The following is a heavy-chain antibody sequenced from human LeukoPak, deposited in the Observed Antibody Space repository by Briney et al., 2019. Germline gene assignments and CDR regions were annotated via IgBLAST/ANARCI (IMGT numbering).Heavy chain of an antibody. V-gene: IGHV3-30*02. CDR2: IRYDGSNK. CDR3: ARVEDYDILTGFDY. J-gene: IGHJ4*02. D-gene: IGHD3-9*01. CDR1: GFTFSSYG. Sequence: GGSLRLSCAASGFTFSSYGMHWVRQAPGKGLEWVAFIRYDGSNKYYADSVKGRFTISRDNSKNTLYLHVNSLRAEDTAVYYCARVEDYDILTGFDYWGQGTLVTVSS.